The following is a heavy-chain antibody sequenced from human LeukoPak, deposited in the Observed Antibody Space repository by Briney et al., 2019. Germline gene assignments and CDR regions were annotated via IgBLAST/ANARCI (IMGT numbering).Heavy chain of an antibody. J-gene: IGHJ5*02. CDR2: IYYSGST. Sequence: PSETLSLTCTVSGGSISSSSYYWGWIRQPPGKGLEWIGSIYYSGSTYYNPSLKSRVTISVDTSKNQFSLKLSSVTAADTAVYYCARALIVVVPAAYNWFDPWGQGTLVTVSS. CDR1: GGSISSSSYY. CDR3: ARALIVVVPAAYNWFDP. V-gene: IGHV4-39*07. D-gene: IGHD2-2*01.